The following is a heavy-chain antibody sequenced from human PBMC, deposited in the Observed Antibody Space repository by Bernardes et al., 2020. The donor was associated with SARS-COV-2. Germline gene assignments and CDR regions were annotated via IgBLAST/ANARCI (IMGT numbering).Heavy chain of an antibody. Sequence: SETLSLTCTVSGGSISSYYWSWIRQPPGKGLEWIGYIYYSGSTNYNPSLKSRVTISVDTSKNQFSLKLSSVTAADTAVYYCARGNVDCSSTSCYYWFDPWGQGTLVTVSS. CDR3: ARGNVDCSSTSCYYWFDP. J-gene: IGHJ5*02. CDR2: IYYSGST. V-gene: IGHV4-59*01. CDR1: GGSISSYY. D-gene: IGHD2-2*01.